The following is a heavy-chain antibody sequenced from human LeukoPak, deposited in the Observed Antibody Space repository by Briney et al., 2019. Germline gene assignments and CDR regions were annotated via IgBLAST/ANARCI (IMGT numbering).Heavy chain of an antibody. V-gene: IGHV3-48*03. Sequence: GGSLRLSCVASGFTLSNYEMNRVRQAPGKGLEWVSYISSAAGTIYYADSVKGRFTISRDNANNSLYLQMNSLRAEDTAFYYCAREGTYWGQGTLVTVSS. CDR2: ISSAAGTI. CDR1: GFTLSNYE. CDR3: AREGTY. J-gene: IGHJ4*02.